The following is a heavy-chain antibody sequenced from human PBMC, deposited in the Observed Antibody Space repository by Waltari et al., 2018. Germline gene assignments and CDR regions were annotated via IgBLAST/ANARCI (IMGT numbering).Heavy chain of an antibody. V-gene: IGHV4-59*01. Sequence: QVQLQESGPGLVKPSETLSVTCTVSGGSISSYYWSWIRQPPRKGLEWIGYIYYSGSTNYNPSLKSRVTISVDTSKNQFSLKLSSVTAADTAVYYCARAGSSGWNREGYYYYYYMDVWGKGTTVTVSS. CDR3: ARAGSSGWNREGYYYYYYMDV. CDR1: GGSISSYY. D-gene: IGHD6-19*01. CDR2: IYYSGST. J-gene: IGHJ6*03.